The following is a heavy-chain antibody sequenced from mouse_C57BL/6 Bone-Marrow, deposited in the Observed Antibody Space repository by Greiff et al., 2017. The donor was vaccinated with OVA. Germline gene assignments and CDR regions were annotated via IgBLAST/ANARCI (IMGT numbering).Heavy chain of an antibody. CDR3: ARYHYYGSSHGYFDD. D-gene: IGHD1-1*01. J-gene: IGHJ1*03. CDR1: GYSITSDY. CDR2: ISYSSST. V-gene: IGHV3-8*01. Sequence: EVQLQESGPGLAKPSQTLSLTCSVTGYSITSDYWNWIRHFPGNKLEYMGYISYSSSTYYNPSLKSRISITRDTSKTQYYLQLNSVTTEDTATYCCARYHYYGSSHGYFDDWGTGTTVTVSS.